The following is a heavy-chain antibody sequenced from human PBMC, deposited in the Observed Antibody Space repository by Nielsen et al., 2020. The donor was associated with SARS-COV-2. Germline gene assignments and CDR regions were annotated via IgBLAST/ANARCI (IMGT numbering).Heavy chain of an antibody. CDR3: ARGGTIFGVVTRMDV. V-gene: IGHV4-31*03. CDR1: GGSISSGVYY. CDR2: IYYSGSP. D-gene: IGHD3-3*01. Sequence: SETLSLTCTVSGGSISSGVYYWNWIRQHPGKGLEWIGYIYYSGSPYYNPSLKSRVTISVDTSKNQFSLKLSSVTAADTAVYYCARGGTIFGVVTRMDVWGQGTTVTVSS. J-gene: IGHJ6*02.